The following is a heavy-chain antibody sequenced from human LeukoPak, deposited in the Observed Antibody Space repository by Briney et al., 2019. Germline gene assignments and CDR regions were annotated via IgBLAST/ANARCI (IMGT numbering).Heavy chain of an antibody. D-gene: IGHD3-22*01. J-gene: IGHJ3*02. CDR2: ISGYNGNT. CDR3: ASLKNYYDSSGYLVTDAFDI. V-gene: IGHV1-18*01. Sequence: ASVKVSCKASGYAFTTYNINWVRQAPGQGLEWMGWISGYNGNTNYAQKLQGRVTMTTDTSTSTAYMELRSLKSDDTAVYYCASLKNYYDSSGYLVTDAFDIWGQGTMVTVSS. CDR1: GYAFTTYN.